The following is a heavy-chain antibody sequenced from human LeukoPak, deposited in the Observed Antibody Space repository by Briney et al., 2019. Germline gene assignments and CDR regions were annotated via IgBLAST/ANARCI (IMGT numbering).Heavy chain of an antibody. CDR1: GFTFSSYS. CDR3: AKDGGHYYGSGSSYYFDY. Sequence: GGSLRLSCAASGFTFSSYSMNWVRQAPGKGLEWVSSISSSSSYIYYADSVKGRFTISRDKSKNTPYLQMNSLRAEDTAVYYCAKDGGHYYGSGSSYYFDYWGQGTLVTVSS. J-gene: IGHJ4*02. D-gene: IGHD3-10*01. V-gene: IGHV3-21*01. CDR2: ISSSSSYI.